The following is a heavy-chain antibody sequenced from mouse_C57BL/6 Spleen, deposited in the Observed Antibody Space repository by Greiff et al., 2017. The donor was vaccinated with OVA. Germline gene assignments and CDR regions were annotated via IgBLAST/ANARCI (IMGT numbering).Heavy chain of an antibody. CDR2: ISSGGSYT. CDR1: GFTFSSYG. D-gene: IGHD2-1*01. CDR3: ARGGNYVYYAMDY. J-gene: IGHJ4*01. V-gene: IGHV5-6*02. Sequence: EVKLVESGGDLVKPGGSLKLSCAASGFTFSSYGMSWVRQTPDKRLEWVATISSGGSYTYYPDRVKGRFTISRDNAKNTLYLQMSSLKSEDTAMYYGARGGNYVYYAMDYWGQGTSVTVSS.